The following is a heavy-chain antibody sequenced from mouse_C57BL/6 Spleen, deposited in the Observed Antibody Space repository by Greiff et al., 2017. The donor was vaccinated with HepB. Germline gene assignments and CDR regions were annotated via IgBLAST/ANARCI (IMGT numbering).Heavy chain of an antibody. CDR1: GFTFSDFY. Sequence: EVQGVESGGGLVQSGRSLRLSCATSGFTFSDFYMEWVRQAPGKGLEWIAASRNKANDYTTEYSASVKGRFIVSRDTAQSILYLQMNALRAEDTAIYYGARDAGLLRFAYWGQGTLVTVSA. J-gene: IGHJ3*01. V-gene: IGHV7-1*01. D-gene: IGHD2-10*01. CDR3: ARDAGLLRFAY. CDR2: SRNKANDYTT.